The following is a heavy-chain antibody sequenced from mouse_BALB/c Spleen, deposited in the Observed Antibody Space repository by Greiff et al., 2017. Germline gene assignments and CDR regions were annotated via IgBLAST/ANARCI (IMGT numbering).Heavy chain of an antibody. D-gene: IGHD1-1*01. CDR2: SRHKANNYTT. J-gene: IGHJ1*01. CDR3: ARDADYDWYFDV. Sequence: EVQLEQSGAGLVQPGGSLRLSCAASGFTFSGFYMEWVSQPPGKRLEWIAASRHKANNYTTKYSASVKGRFIVSRDTSQSILYLQMNALRAEDTAIYYCARDADYDWYFDVWGAGTTVTVSS. CDR1: GFTFSGFY. V-gene: IGHV7-1*02.